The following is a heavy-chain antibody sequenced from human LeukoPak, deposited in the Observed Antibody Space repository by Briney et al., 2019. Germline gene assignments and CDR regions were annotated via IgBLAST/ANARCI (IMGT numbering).Heavy chain of an antibody. CDR1: GRSISGYY. D-gene: IGHD2-2*01. CDR2: IYYSGST. CDR3: ARTHADAFDI. Sequence: RTSETLSLTCTVSGRSISGYYWSWIRQPPGKGLEWIGYIYYSGSTNHNPSLKSRVTISVDTSKNQFSLNLSSVTAADTAVYYCARTHADAFDIWGQGTMVTVSS. J-gene: IGHJ3*02. V-gene: IGHV4-59*01.